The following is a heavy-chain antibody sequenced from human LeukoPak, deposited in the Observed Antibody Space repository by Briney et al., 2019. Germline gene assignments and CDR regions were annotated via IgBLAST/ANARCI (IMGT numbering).Heavy chain of an antibody. Sequence: GASVKVSCKASGYTFTSYAMHWVLQAPGQRLEWMGWINAGNGNTKYSQKFQGRVTITRDTSASTAYMELSSLRSEDTAVHYCARSTRRDGYNYPQFDYWGQGTLVTVSS. CDR2: INAGNGNT. CDR3: ARSTRRDGYNYPQFDY. CDR1: GYTFTSYA. D-gene: IGHD5-24*01. V-gene: IGHV1-3*01. J-gene: IGHJ4*02.